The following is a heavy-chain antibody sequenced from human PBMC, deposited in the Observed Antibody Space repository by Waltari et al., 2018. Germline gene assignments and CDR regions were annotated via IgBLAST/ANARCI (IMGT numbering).Heavy chain of an antibody. Sequence: QEQLVQSGAEVREPVASVKVSCMASGYAFNTYDINWVRQAPGRRLEWMGWMNLNRRNRGYAHPCQGRLILTTTAAMGTAYMELTSLTSDDTAVYYCAGDASYPHWFYDLWGRGTRVAVSS. V-gene: IGHV1-8*01. CDR1: GYAFNTYD. CDR2: MNLNRRNR. CDR3: AGDASYPHWFYDL. J-gene: IGHJ2*01.